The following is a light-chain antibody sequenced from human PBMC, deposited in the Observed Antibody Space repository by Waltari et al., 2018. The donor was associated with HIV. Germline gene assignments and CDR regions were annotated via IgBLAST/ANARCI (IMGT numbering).Light chain of an antibody. V-gene: IGLV1-40*01. Sequence: QSVLTQPPSVSGAPGQRVTISCTGSSSNIGAGYDVHWYQHLPGTAPKLLSDAKANRAAGVPAGFSGSKSGTSASLAITGLQADDEADYYCQSYVNSLSGSDGIFGGGTKLTVL. CDR2: AKA. CDR1: SSNIGAGYD. CDR3: QSYVNSLSGSDGI. J-gene: IGLJ2*01.